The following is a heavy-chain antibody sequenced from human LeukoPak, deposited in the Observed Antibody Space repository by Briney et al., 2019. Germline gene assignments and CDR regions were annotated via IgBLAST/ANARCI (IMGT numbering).Heavy chain of an antibody. CDR1: GYTFTSYY. J-gene: IGHJ6*03. CDR2: INPSGGST. Sequence: ASVKVSCKASGYTFTSYYMHWVRQAPGQGLEWMGIINPSGGSTSYAQKFQGRVTMTRDTSTSTVYMELSSLRSEDTAVYYCARSVALLHARSYYYMDVWGKGTTVTVSS. V-gene: IGHV1-46*01. CDR3: ARSVALLHARSYYYMDV. D-gene: IGHD2-15*01.